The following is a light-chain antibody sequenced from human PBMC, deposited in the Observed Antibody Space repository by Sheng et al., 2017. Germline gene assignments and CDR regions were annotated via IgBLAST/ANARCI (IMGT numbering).Light chain of an antibody. V-gene: IGKV3-15*01. CDR3: QQYNHWPLT. CDR1: QSVNRN. CDR2: GAS. J-gene: IGKJ4*01. Sequence: EILMTQSPATLSVSPGERVTLSCRATQSVNRNLAWYQQKPGQAPRVLIYGASTRATGIPDRFSGSWSETEFTLTITSLQSEDFAFYYCQQYNHWPLTFGGGTKVEIK.